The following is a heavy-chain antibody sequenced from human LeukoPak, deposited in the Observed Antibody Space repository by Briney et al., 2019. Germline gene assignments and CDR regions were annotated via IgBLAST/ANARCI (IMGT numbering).Heavy chain of an antibody. CDR2: IIPIFGTA. CDR1: GGTFSSYA. V-gene: IGHV1-69*13. J-gene: IGHJ4*02. D-gene: IGHD6-6*01. Sequence: SVKVSCKASGGTFSSYAISWVRQAPGQGLEWMGGIIPIFGTANYAQRFQGRVTITADESTSTAYMELSSLRSEDTAVYYCARWVGSGSSSFDYWGQGTLVTVSS. CDR3: ARWVGSGSSSFDY.